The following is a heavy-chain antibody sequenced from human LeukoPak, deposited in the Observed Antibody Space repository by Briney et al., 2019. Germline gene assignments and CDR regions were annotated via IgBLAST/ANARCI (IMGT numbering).Heavy chain of an antibody. V-gene: IGHV4-30-4*08. CDR2: IYYSGST. CDR3: ARDLSYDFWSGSPLYFDL. J-gene: IGHJ2*01. Sequence: PSQTLSLTCTVSGGSISSGDYYWSWIRQPPGKGLEWIGYIYYSGSTYYNPSLKSRVTISVDTSKIQFSLKLSSVTAADTAVYYCARDLSYDFWSGSPLYFDLWGRGTLVTVSS. CDR1: GGSISSGDYY. D-gene: IGHD3-3*01.